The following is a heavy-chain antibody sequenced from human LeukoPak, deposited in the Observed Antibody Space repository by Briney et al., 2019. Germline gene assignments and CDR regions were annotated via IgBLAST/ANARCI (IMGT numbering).Heavy chain of an antibody. CDR1: GFTCSRSC. Sequence: GGSLRLSCAASGFTCSRSCMTWVRQAPGKGLEWVANIKQDESEKYYVDSVKGRFTISRDNAKNSLYLQMNSLRAEDTAVYYCASQSYGLFEYWGQGTLVTVSS. CDR3: ASQSYGLFEY. J-gene: IGHJ4*02. CDR2: IKQDESEK. D-gene: IGHD3-10*01. V-gene: IGHV3-7*01.